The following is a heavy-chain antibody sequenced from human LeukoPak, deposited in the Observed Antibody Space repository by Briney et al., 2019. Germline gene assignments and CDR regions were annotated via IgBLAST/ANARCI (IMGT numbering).Heavy chain of an antibody. V-gene: IGHV1-69*13. Sequence: SVKVSCKASGGTFSSYAISWVRQAPGQGLEWMGGIIPIFGTANYAQKFQGRVTITADESTSTAYMELSSLRSQDTAVYYCARDGSRGYYYYGMDVWGQGTTVTVSS. CDR1: GGTFSSYA. D-gene: IGHD6-13*01. J-gene: IGHJ6*02. CDR3: ARDGSRGYYYYGMDV. CDR2: IIPIFGTA.